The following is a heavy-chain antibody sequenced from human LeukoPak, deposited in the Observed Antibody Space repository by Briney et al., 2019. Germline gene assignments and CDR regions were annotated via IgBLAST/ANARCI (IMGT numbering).Heavy chain of an antibody. CDR2: IFYSGST. J-gene: IGHJ5*02. V-gene: IGHV4-39*07. Sequence: SETLSLACTVSSGSISTSNYYWGWVRQPPGKALEWIGNIFYSGSTYYSPSLKSRVTISVDTSKNQFSLKLSSVTAADTAVYYCARVDSVRTRAQRGVDFGWFDPWGQGTLVTVSS. D-gene: IGHD3-10*01. CDR3: ARVDSVRTRAQRGVDFGWFDP. CDR1: SGSISTSNYY.